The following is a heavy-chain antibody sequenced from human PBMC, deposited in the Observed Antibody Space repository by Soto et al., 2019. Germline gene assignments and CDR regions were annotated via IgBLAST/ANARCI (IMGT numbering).Heavy chain of an antibody. Sequence: PSETLSLTCAVSGGSISSGGYSWSWIRQPPGKGLEWIGYIYHSGSTYYNPSLRSRVTISVDTSKNQFSLKLSSVTAADTAVYYCARGRGYSYGSVPYYYYGMDVWGQGTSVTVSS. CDR1: GGSISSGGYS. CDR2: IYHSGST. D-gene: IGHD5-18*01. CDR3: ARGRGYSYGSVPYYYYGMDV. J-gene: IGHJ6*02. V-gene: IGHV4-30-2*01.